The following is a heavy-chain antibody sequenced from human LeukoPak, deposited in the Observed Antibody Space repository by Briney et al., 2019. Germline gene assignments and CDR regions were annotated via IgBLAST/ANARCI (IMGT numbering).Heavy chain of an antibody. Sequence: PGGSLRLSCAASGFNFSNYVMHWVRQAPGKGLEWVAFIRYDGSDKYYADSVKGRFTISRDNSKNTLYLQMNSLRTEDTAVYYCAKGDTSWGQGTLVTVSS. CDR1: GFNFSNYV. J-gene: IGHJ5*02. D-gene: IGHD2-21*02. CDR2: IRYDGSDK. CDR3: AKGDTS. V-gene: IGHV3-30*02.